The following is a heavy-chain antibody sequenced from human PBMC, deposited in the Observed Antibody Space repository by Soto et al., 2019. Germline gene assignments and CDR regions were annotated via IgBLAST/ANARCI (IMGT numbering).Heavy chain of an antibody. J-gene: IGHJ4*02. CDR1: GYSFTSYW. CDR3: ARDIGPPPPFWSGYYFDY. D-gene: IGHD3-3*01. CDR2: IYPGDSDT. V-gene: IGHV5-51*01. Sequence: PGESLKISCKGSGYSFTSYWIGWVRQMPGKGLEWMGIIYPGDSDTRYSPSFQGQVTISADKSISTAYLQWSSLKASDTAMYYCARDIGPPPPFWSGYYFDYWGQGTLVTVSS.